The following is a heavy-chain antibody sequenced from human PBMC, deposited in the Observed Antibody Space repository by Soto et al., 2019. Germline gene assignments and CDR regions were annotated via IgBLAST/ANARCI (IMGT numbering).Heavy chain of an antibody. CDR3: AGDRHPGIAAGGAAY. CDR1: GFTFSSYG. D-gene: IGHD6-13*01. V-gene: IGHV3-33*01. CDR2: IWYDGNNK. Sequence: QVQLVESGGGVVQPGRSLRLSCAASGFTFSSYGMHWVRQAPGKGLEWVAVIWYDGNNKYYADSVKGRFTISRDNSKNTLYLQMNSLRGEDTGVYYWAGDRHPGIAAGGAAYWGQGTLVTVSS. J-gene: IGHJ4*02.